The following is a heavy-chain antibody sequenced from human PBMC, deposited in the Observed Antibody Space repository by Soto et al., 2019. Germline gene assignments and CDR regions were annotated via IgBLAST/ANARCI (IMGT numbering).Heavy chain of an antibody. J-gene: IGHJ6*02. D-gene: IGHD3-9*01. CDR1: GYPLTELS. Sequence: SSVKVSCKVSGYPLTELSMHWVRQAPGKGLEWMGGFDPEDGETLYAQTFQGRVTMTEDTSTDTAYMELSSLRSEDTAVYYCATSRLGYYYYGMDVWGQGTTVTVSS. V-gene: IGHV1-24*01. CDR3: ATSRLGYYYYGMDV. CDR2: FDPEDGET.